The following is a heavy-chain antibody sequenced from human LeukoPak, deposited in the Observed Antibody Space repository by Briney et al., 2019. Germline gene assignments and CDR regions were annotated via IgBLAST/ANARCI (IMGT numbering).Heavy chain of an antibody. J-gene: IGHJ6*02. CDR3: ARDSRSGWYALDV. CDR2: IYNDGNT. V-gene: IGHV3-53*01. Sequence: GGSLRLSCAASGFTVSSNYISWVRQAPGKGLEWVSIIYNDGNTYYADSVKGRFTISRDKSKNTVYLQMNSLRAEDTAFYYCARDSRSGWYALDVWGQGTTVTVSS. D-gene: IGHD6-19*01. CDR1: GFTVSSNY.